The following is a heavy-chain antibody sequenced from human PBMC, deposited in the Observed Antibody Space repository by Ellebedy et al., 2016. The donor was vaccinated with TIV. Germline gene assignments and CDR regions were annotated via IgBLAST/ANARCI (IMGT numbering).Heavy chain of an antibody. D-gene: IGHD6-13*01. CDR2: ISSGSSTI. J-gene: IGHJ4*02. Sequence: PGGSLRLSCAASGFTFSSYSMNWVRQAPGKGLEWLSYISSGSSTIYYADSVKGRFTISRDNSKNTLYLQMNSQRAEDTAVYYCAKGSAAARPYYFDSWGQGTLVTVSS. V-gene: IGHV3-48*01. CDR3: AKGSAAARPYYFDS. CDR1: GFTFSSYS.